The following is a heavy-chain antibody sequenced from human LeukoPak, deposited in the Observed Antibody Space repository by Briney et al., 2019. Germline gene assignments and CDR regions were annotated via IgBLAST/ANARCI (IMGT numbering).Heavy chain of an antibody. V-gene: IGHV3-7*01. CDR3: VRLWDSSGFFGY. CDR2: IQKDGSEK. D-gene: IGHD3-22*01. CDR1: GFTLSNYW. Sequence: GGSLILSCVASGFTLSNYWMSWVRQAPGKGLEWVANIQKDGSEKHYVASVEGRFTISRDNAENSLFLQLNSLRVGDTAVYYCVRLWDSSGFFGYWGQGALVTVSS. J-gene: IGHJ4*02.